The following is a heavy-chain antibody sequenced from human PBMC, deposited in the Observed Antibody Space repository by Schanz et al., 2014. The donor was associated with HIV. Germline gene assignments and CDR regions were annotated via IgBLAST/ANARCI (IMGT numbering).Heavy chain of an antibody. V-gene: IGHV1-69*13. CDR2: IIPIFGTA. CDR3: AREGTAARQFYYYGMDV. CDR1: GYTFTSYG. D-gene: IGHD6-6*01. Sequence: QVQLVQSGAEVKKPGASVKVSCKASGYTFTSYGISWVRQAPGQGLEWMGGIIPIFGTANYAQKFQGRVTIIADESTSTADMELSRLRSDDTAVYYCAREGTAARQFYYYGMDVWGQGTTVTVSS. J-gene: IGHJ6*02.